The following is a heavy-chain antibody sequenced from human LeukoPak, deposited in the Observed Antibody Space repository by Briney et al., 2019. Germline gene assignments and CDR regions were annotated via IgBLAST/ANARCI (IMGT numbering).Heavy chain of an antibody. V-gene: IGHV3-48*02. Sequence: GGSLRLSCAASGFTFSSYSMNWVRQAPGKGLEWVSYISSSSSTIYYADSVKGRFTISRGNAKNSLYLQMNSLRDEDTAVYYCARRMSSFRYYYGMDVWGQGTTVTVSS. CDR3: ARRMSSFRYYYGMDV. CDR1: GFTFSSYS. J-gene: IGHJ6*02. D-gene: IGHD6-13*01. CDR2: ISSSSSTI.